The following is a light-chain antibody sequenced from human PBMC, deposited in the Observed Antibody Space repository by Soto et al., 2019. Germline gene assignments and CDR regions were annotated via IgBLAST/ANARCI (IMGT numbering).Light chain of an antibody. CDR2: KAS. CDR3: QQYHTYLYT. CDR1: QSLGGW. J-gene: IGKJ2*01. V-gene: IGKV1-5*03. Sequence: DIKMTQSPSSLVASVGDRVTITCRASQSLGGWLAWYQQKPGEAPKLLIYKASTLQSGVPSRFSGSGSGTEFTLTIRSLQPDDSATYFCQQYHTYLYTFGQGTKLEI.